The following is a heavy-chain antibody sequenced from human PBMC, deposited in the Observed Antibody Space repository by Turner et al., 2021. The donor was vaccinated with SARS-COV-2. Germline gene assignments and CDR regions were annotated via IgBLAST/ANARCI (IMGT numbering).Heavy chain of an antibody. CDR2: IFYSGGT. J-gene: IGHJ3*02. Sequence: QLPLQESTPGLMRPTENLLRTRTVSGASISSNPFWGRLRQSPGKVLEWIGTIFYSGGTYYVPSLKGRVTITVATSKNQSSLRVTSVTAADTAVYYCARQGSREVLLSDPFDIWGQGTVVTISS. CDR1: GASISSNPF. D-gene: IGHD1-26*01. V-gene: IGHV4-39*01. CDR3: ARQGSREVLLSDPFDI.